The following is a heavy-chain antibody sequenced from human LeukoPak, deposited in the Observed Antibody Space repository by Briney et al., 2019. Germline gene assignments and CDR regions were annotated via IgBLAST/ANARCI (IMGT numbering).Heavy chain of an antibody. J-gene: IGHJ4*02. CDR2: IYLDGTT. V-gene: IGHV3-53*01. CDR1: GFTVSGNY. Sequence: GGSLRLSCAASGFTVSGNYMSWVRQAPGKGLEGVSVIYLDGTTYYSDSVKGRFTISRDNSKNTLYLQMNSLRAEDTAVFYCAREGMKDANFDCWGQGTLVTVSS. CDR3: AREGMKDANFDC.